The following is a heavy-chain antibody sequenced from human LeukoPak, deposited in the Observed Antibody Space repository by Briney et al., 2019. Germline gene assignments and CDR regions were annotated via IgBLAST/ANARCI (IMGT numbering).Heavy chain of an antibody. CDR2: INAGNGNT. CDR1: GYTFTGYY. CDR3: ARGLSPIFLKTPYDRVEERLDAFDI. J-gene: IGHJ3*02. Sequence: GASVKVSCKASGYTFTGYYMHWVRQAPGQRLEWMGWINAGNGNTKYSQEFQGRVTITRDTSASTAYMELSSLRSEDMAVYYCARGLSPIFLKTPYDRVEERLDAFDIWGQGTMVTVSS. V-gene: IGHV1-3*03. D-gene: IGHD3-22*01.